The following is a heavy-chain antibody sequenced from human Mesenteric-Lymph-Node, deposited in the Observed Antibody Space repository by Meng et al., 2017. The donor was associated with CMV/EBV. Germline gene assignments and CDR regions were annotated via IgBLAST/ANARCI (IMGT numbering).Heavy chain of an antibody. CDR3: ARITKYSSGWYYFYGLDV. Sequence: GSLRLSCNVSGGSMRYYYWTWLRQPPGKGLEWIGYIYYTGSTNYNPSLKSPVTMSVDTSKNQFSLKLNSVTAADTAVYYCARITKYSSGWYYFYGLDVWGQGTTVTVSS. CDR2: IYYTGST. V-gene: IGHV4-59*01. CDR1: GGSMRYYY. J-gene: IGHJ6*02. D-gene: IGHD6-19*01.